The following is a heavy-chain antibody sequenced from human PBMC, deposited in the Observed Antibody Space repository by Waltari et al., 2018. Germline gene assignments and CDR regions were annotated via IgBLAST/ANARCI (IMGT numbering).Heavy chain of an antibody. D-gene: IGHD2-21*01. Sequence: EVQLVESGGGIVQPGGPLSLSCPAPGFTFSSYWMHWVRQAPGKGLVWVSRANSDGSSTSYADSVKGRFTISRDNAKSTVYLQMNSLRAEDTAVYYCARINRLRNWYFDLWGRGTLVTVSS. CDR2: ANSDGSST. CDR3: ARINRLRNWYFDL. J-gene: IGHJ2*01. V-gene: IGHV3-74*01. CDR1: GFTFSSYW.